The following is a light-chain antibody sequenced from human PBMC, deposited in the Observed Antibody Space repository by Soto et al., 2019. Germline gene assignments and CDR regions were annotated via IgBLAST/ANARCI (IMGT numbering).Light chain of an antibody. CDR1: QSVSSS. J-gene: IGKJ1*01. Sequence: EIVLTQSPVTLSLSPGERATLSCRASQSVSSSLAWYQQKPGRAPRLLIYDASNRATGTPARFSGSGSGTDFTLTISSLEPEDFAVYYCQQRRRTFGQGTKVDIK. CDR3: QQRRRT. CDR2: DAS. V-gene: IGKV3-11*01.